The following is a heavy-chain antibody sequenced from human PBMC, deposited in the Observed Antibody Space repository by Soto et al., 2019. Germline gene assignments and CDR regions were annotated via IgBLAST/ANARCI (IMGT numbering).Heavy chain of an antibody. CDR3: AKDLEKQWLTNDY. V-gene: IGHV3-30*18. CDR2: ISYDGSNK. D-gene: IGHD6-19*01. CDR1: GFTFSSYG. J-gene: IGHJ4*02. Sequence: QVQLVESGGGVVQPGRFLRLSCAASGFTFSSYGMHWVRQAPGKGLEWVAVISYDGSNKYYADSVKGRFTISRDNSKNTLYLQMNSLRAEDTAVYYCAKDLEKQWLTNDYWGQGTLVTVSS.